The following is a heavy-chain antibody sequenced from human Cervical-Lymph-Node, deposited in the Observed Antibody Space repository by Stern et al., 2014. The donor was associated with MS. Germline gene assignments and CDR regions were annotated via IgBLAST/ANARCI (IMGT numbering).Heavy chain of an antibody. Sequence: QLQLQESGPGLVKPSETLSLSCSVSGGSISPNYWSWVRQAPGKGLEWLGQFYHTGRTDYNPPLKTRVTISVDLAKNTFSLNLTSVTAADTAIYFCTRKGVAVRDAFDVWGQGTMAIVSS. V-gene: IGHV4-59*12. CDR3: TRKGVAVRDAFDV. J-gene: IGHJ3*01. CDR1: GGSISPNY. D-gene: IGHD6-19*01. CDR2: FYHTGRT.